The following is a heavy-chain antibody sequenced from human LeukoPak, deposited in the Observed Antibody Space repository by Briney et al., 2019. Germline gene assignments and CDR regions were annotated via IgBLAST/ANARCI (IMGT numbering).Heavy chain of an antibody. D-gene: IGHD2-15*01. V-gene: IGHV3-53*01. J-gene: IGHJ3*02. CDR2: IYSGGTT. Sequence: GGSLRLSCAASGFTVSSNYMSWVRQAPGKGLEWVSVIYSGGTTYYADSVKGRFTISRDNSKDTLYLQMNSLRAEDTAVYYCASGGTGGDSFDIWGQGTMVTVSS. CDR3: ASGGTGGDSFDI. CDR1: GFTVSSNY.